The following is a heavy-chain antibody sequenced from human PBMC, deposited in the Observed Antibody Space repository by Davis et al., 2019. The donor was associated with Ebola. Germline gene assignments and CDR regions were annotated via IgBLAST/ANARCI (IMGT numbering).Heavy chain of an antibody. CDR1: GFTFSSYA. CDR2: ITGSGGTT. D-gene: IGHD5-18*01. J-gene: IGHJ4*02. Sequence: PGGSLRLSCSVSGFTFSSYAMHWVRQAPGKGLESISAITGSGGTTYYADSVKGRFTISRDNSKNTLYLRLSSVRPEDTAVYYCVKDRQRQDTAKGNFDYWGQGTLVTVSS. V-gene: IGHV3-64D*06. CDR3: VKDRQRQDTAKGNFDY.